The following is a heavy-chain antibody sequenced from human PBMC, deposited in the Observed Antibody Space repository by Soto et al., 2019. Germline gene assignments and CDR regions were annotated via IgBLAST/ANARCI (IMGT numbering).Heavy chain of an antibody. D-gene: IGHD2-2*01. CDR2: VYPSDSDV. CDR1: GYRFSSSW. V-gene: IGHV5-51*01. Sequence: PGESLKISCQGTGYRFSSSWIGWVRQKPGKGLEWLGNVYPSDSDVRYSPAFEGQVTISADNSINTAYLQWSSLKASDTAMYYCARHPIVVVPAAMGPHAFDIWRQGTMVTVSS. J-gene: IGHJ3*02. CDR3: ARHPIVVVPAAMGPHAFDI.